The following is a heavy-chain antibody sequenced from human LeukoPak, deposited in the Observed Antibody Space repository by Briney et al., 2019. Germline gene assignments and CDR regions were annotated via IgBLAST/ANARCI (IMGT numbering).Heavy chain of an antibody. CDR2: ISGSGGTT. D-gene: IGHD3-10*01. CDR1: GFTFSSYA. V-gene: IGHV3-23*01. J-gene: IGHJ4*02. CDR3: AKNYYVSGSYYNGVDY. Sequence: GGSLRLSCAASGFTFSSYAMSWVRQAPGKGLEWVSTISGSGGTTYYADSVKGWFTISRDNSKNTLYLQMNSLRAEDTAVYYCAKNYYVSGSYYNGVDYWGQGTLVTVSS.